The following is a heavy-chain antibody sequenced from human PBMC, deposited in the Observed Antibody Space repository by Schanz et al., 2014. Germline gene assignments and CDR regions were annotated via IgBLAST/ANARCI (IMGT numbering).Heavy chain of an antibody. CDR3: AKHVRSLTGNDY. J-gene: IGHJ4*02. V-gene: IGHV3-11*01. D-gene: IGHD3-9*01. Sequence: QVQLAESGGGLVKPGGSLRLSCAASGLTFSDYYMSWIRQAPGKGLEWVSYISGSRSTKYYADSVKGRFTISRDNGKKSLYLQMNSLRAEDTAVYYCAKHVRSLTGNDYWGQGTLVTVSS. CDR1: GLTFSDYY. CDR2: ISGSRSTK.